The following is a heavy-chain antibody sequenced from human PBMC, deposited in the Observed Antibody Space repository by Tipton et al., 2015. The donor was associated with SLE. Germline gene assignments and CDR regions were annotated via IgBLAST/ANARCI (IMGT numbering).Heavy chain of an antibody. Sequence: LRLSCTVSAYSITNGYYWGWIRQSPGKGLEWIGSFYHSGTTYYNPSLKSRLTISLDTSKNQFSLKLSSVTAADTAVYYCAREGDFWSGRAFDIWGQGTMVTVSS. D-gene: IGHD3-3*01. CDR1: AYSITNGYY. CDR2: FYHSGTT. J-gene: IGHJ3*02. CDR3: AREGDFWSGRAFDI. V-gene: IGHV4-38-2*02.